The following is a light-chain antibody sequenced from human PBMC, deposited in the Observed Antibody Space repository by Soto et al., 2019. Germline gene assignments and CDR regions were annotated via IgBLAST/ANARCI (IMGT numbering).Light chain of an antibody. Sequence: EIVLTQSPAALSVSPGERATLSCRASQSVSSSLAWYQQKPGQAPRLLIYGASTRATGIPARFSGSGSGTEFTLTISSLQSEDFAVDYCHQRCHWSPLTFGQGTKVDIK. CDR1: QSVSSS. V-gene: IGKV3D-15*01. CDR3: HQRCHWSPLT. J-gene: IGKJ1*01. CDR2: GAS.